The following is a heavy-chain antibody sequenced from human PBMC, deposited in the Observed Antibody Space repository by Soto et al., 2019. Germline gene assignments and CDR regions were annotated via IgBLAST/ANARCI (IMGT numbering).Heavy chain of an antibody. V-gene: IGHV3-72*01. CDR2: IRNKANSYTT. CDR3: ARGGTMVQFDY. D-gene: IGHD3-10*01. Sequence: PGGSLRLSCAASGFTFSDHYMDWVRQAPGKGLEWVGRIRNKANSYTTEHAASVKGRFTISRDDSKNSLYLQMNGLKTEDTAVYYCARGGTMVQFDYWGQGTLVTVSS. J-gene: IGHJ4*02. CDR1: GFTFSDHY.